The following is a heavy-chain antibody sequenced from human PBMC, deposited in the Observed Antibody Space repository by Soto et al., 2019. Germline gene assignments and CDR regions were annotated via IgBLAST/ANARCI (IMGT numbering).Heavy chain of an antibody. Sequence: ASVKVSCKASGYAFIVYGISCVLQAPLQWLEWMGCISAYNGNTNYAQKLQGRVTMTTDTSTSTAYMELRSLRSDDTAVYYCARDFRAGIYYGSGSSIDYWGQGTLVTVSS. CDR1: GYAFIVYG. V-gene: IGHV1-18*01. CDR3: ARDFRAGIYYGSGSSIDY. J-gene: IGHJ4*02. D-gene: IGHD3-10*01. CDR2: ISAYNGNT.